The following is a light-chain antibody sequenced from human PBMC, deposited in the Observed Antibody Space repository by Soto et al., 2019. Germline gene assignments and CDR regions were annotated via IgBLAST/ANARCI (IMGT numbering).Light chain of an antibody. CDR2: HAS. CDR1: QSISNW. J-gene: IGKJ1*01. CDR3: QQYTNTNNPWM. V-gene: IGKV1-5*01. Sequence: DIQMTQSPSTLPASVGDRVAITFRASQSISNWLAWYQQKPGTAPKLLIYHASTLETGVPSRFSGSGSGRGFTLTISSLQPDDFATYYCQQYTNTNNPWMFGQGTKVDIK.